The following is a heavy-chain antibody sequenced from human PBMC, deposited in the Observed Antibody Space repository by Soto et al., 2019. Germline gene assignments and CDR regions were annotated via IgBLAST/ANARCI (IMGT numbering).Heavy chain of an antibody. CDR3: AGGLGLQFFGY. CDR1: GYTFTSYA. Sequence: QVQLVQSGAEVKKPGASVKVSCKASGYTFTSYAMHWVRQAPGQRLEWMGWINAGNGNTKYSPKFPGRFTTSRDTYASTGYMVLSSPRSEDTAVYYCAGGLGLQFFGYWGQGTLVTVSS. D-gene: IGHD1-26*01. V-gene: IGHV1-3*01. J-gene: IGHJ4*02. CDR2: INAGNGNT.